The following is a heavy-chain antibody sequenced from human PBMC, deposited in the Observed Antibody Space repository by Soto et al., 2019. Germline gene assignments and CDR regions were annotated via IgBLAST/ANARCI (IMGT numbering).Heavy chain of an antibody. CDR3: ANCGSSGAEY. CDR2: ISYDGRNK. Sequence: QVQLVDSGGGVVQPGRSLRLSCAASGFTFSSYGMHWVRQAPGKGLEWVAGISYDGRNKYYADSVTGRFTISRDNSKNTLYLQMNRLRAEDTGVYYWANCGSSGAEYWGKVTLVTVSS. CDR1: GFTFSSYG. J-gene: IGHJ4*02. V-gene: IGHV3-30*18. D-gene: IGHD1-26*01.